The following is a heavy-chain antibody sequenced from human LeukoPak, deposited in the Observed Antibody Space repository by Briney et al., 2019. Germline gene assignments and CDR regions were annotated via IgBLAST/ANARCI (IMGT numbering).Heavy chain of an antibody. D-gene: IGHD3-9*01. J-gene: IGHJ4*02. Sequence: ASVKVSCKASGGTFSSYAISWVRQAPGQGLEWMGWISAYNGNTNYAQKLQGRVTMTTDTSTSTAYMELRSLRSDDTAVYYCARHYDILTGVDYWGQGTLVTVSS. CDR2: ISAYNGNT. V-gene: IGHV1-18*01. CDR3: ARHYDILTGVDY. CDR1: GGTFSSYA.